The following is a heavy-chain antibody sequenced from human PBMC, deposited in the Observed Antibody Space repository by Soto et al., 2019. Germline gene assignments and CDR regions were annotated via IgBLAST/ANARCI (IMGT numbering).Heavy chain of an antibody. J-gene: IGHJ6*02. D-gene: IGHD2-2*01. CDR1: GYTFTSYD. V-gene: IGHV1-8*01. Sequence: SVKVSCKASGYTFTSYDINWVRQATGQGLEWMGWMNPNSGSTGYAQKFQGRVTMTRNTSISTAYMELSSLRSEDTAVYYCARYCSSTSCTEDYYYGMDVWGQGTTVTVSS. CDR3: ARYCSSTSCTEDYYYGMDV. CDR2: MNPNSGST.